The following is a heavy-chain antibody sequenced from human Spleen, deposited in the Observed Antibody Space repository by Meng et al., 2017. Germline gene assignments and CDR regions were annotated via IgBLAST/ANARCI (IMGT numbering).Heavy chain of an antibody. CDR2: INHSGST. Sequence: QVQPQQWGAGLLKPSATLSLTCVVSGGSFIDYYWSWIRQPPGKGLEWIGEINHSGSTNYNPSLESRATISVDTSQNNLSLKLSSVTAADSAVYYCARGPTTMAHDFDYWGQGTLVTVSS. J-gene: IGHJ4*02. CDR1: GGSFIDYY. D-gene: IGHD4-11*01. CDR3: ARGPTTMAHDFDY. V-gene: IGHV4-34*01.